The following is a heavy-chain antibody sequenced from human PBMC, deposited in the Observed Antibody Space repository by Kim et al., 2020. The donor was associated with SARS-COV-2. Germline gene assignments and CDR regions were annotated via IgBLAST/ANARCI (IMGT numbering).Heavy chain of an antibody. CDR2: IIPIFGTA. V-gene: IGHV1-69*13. CDR1: GGTFSSYA. CDR3: ARDLYLVYRGSPLEPYGMDV. J-gene: IGHJ6*02. Sequence: SVKVSCKASGGTFSSYAISWVRQAPGQGLEWMGGIIPIFGTANYAQKFQGRVTITADESTSTAYMKLSSLRSEDTAVYYCARDLYLVYRGSPLEPYGMDVWGQGTTVTVSS. D-gene: IGHD3-10*01.